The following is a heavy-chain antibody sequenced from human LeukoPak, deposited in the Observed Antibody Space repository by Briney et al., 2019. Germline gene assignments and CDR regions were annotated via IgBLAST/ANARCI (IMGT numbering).Heavy chain of an antibody. CDR3: ARELWGAAAQTYFDY. V-gene: IGHV1-18*01. CDR2: ISAYNGNT. D-gene: IGHD6-13*01. Sequence: ASVKVSCKASGYTFTSYGISWVRQAPGQGLEWMGWISAYNGNTNYAQKLQGRVTMTTDTSTSTAYMELRSLRSGDTAVYYCARELWGAAAQTYFDYWGQGTLVTVSS. CDR1: GYTFTSYG. J-gene: IGHJ4*02.